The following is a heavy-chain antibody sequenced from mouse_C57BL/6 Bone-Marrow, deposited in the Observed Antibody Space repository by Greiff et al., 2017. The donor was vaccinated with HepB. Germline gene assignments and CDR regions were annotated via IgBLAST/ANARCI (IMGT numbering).Heavy chain of an antibody. D-gene: IGHD2-5*01. V-gene: IGHV1-15*01. CDR3: TSPYYSNYDAMDY. Sequence: QVHVKQSGAELVRPGASVTLSCKASGYTFTDYEMHWVKQTPVHGLEWIGAIDPETGGTAYNQKFKGKAILTADKSSSTAYMELRSLTSEDSAVYYCTSPYYSNYDAMDYWGQGTSVTVSS. J-gene: IGHJ4*01. CDR2: IDPETGGT. CDR1: GYTFTDYE.